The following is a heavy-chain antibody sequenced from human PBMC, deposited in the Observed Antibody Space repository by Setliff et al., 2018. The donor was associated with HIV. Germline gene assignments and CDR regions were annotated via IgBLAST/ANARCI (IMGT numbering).Heavy chain of an antibody. J-gene: IGHJ5*02. D-gene: IGHD3-10*01. Sequence: SETLSLTCALYGGSFSDYYWSWIRQPPGMGLEWIGEVNRGRRTKYNPSLQSRVTMSIDTSKNQFSLRLTSVTAADTAVYYCARRIDDSGSFPDKNWFDTWGQGSLVTVSS. CDR2: VNRGRRT. V-gene: IGHV4-34*01. CDR3: ARRIDDSGSFPDKNWFDT. CDR1: GGSFSDYY.